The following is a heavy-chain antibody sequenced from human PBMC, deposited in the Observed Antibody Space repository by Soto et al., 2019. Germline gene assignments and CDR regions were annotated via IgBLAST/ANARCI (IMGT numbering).Heavy chain of an antibody. D-gene: IGHD2-21*02. V-gene: IGHV2-5*02. CDR2: IYWDDDK. J-gene: IGHJ6*02. Sequence: QITLKESGPTLVKPTQTLTLTCTFSAFSLSTGGVGVGWIRQPPGKALEWLALIYWDDDKRYSPSLRSRLTIPKAPDKNQVVLTMTNMDPVDTATYYCIQSRCGGDCLQSYASYYYYGMDVWGQGTTVTVSS. CDR1: AFSLSTGGVG. CDR3: IQSRCGGDCLQSYASYYYYGMDV.